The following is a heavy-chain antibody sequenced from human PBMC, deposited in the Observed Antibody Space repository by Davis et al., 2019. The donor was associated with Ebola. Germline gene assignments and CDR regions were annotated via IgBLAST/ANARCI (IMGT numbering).Heavy chain of an antibody. J-gene: IGHJ5*02. D-gene: IGHD6-19*01. CDR1: GYTFTSYD. CDR3: ARYSSGWDEVWYNWFDP. Sequence: ASVKVSCKASGYTFTSYDINWVRQATGQGLEWMGWMNPNSGNTGYAQKFQGRVTITRNTSISTAYMELSSLRSEDTAVYYCARYSSGWDEVWYNWFDPWGQGTLVTVSS. CDR2: MNPNSGNT. V-gene: IGHV1-8*03.